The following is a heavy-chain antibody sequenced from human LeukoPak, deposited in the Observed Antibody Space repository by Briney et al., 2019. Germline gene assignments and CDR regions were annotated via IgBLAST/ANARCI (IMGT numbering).Heavy chain of an antibody. J-gene: IGHJ3*02. CDR2: ISSNGGST. V-gene: IGHV3-64*01. Sequence: GGSLRLSCAASGFTFSSYAMHWVRQAPGKGLEYVSAISSNGGSTYYASSVKGRFTISRDNSKNTLYLQMGSLRAEDMAVYYCARERVQGSGAFDIWGQGTMVTVSS. CDR3: ARERVQGSGAFDI. CDR1: GFTFSSYA. D-gene: IGHD3-10*01.